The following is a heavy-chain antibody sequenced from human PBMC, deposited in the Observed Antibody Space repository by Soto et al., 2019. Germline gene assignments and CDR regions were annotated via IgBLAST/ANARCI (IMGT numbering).Heavy chain of an antibody. Sequence: GGSLRLSSAACGLTFSSYSMNCIRQAPGKGLEWVSYISSSRSTIYYAHSVKGRFTISRDNAKNSLYLQMNSLRDEDTAVYYCARDRRYYDYGGNSYAFDICGQGTIVTVSS. CDR3: ARDRRYYDYGGNSYAFDI. J-gene: IGHJ3*02. CDR2: ISSSRSTI. CDR1: GLTFSSYS. V-gene: IGHV3-48*02. D-gene: IGHD4-17*01.